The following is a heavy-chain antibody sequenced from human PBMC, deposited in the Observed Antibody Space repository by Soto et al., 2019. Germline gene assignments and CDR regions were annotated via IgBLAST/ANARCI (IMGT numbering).Heavy chain of an antibody. V-gene: IGHV3-48*04. Sequence: GGSLRLSCVASGFGFSVYSMNWVRQAPGKGLEWVSYMTGDSRTLHYAESVRGRFTISRDNAKNSVYLQMNSLSAEDTALYYCTRGVSYGFDLWGQGTMVTVSS. D-gene: IGHD3-10*01. CDR1: GFGFSVYS. J-gene: IGHJ3*01. CDR2: MTGDSRTL. CDR3: TRGVSYGFDL.